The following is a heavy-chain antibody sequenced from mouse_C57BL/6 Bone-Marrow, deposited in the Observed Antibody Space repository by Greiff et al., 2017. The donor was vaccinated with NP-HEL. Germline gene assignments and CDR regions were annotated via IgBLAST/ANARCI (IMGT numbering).Heavy chain of an antibody. V-gene: IGHV2-3*01. CDR2: IWGDGST. CDR1: GFSLTSYG. Sequence: VMLVESGPGLVAPSQSLSITCTVSGFSLTSYGVSWVRQPPGKGLEWLGVIWGDGSTNYHSALISRLSISKDNSKSQVFLKLNSLQTDDTATYYGATPIYYGNLAWFAYWGQGTLVTVSA. D-gene: IGHD2-1*01. J-gene: IGHJ3*01. CDR3: ATPIYYGNLAWFAY.